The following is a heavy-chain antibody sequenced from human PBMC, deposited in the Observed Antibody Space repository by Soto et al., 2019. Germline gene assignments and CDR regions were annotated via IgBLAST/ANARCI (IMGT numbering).Heavy chain of an antibody. CDR3: ARDSTWNLKYFHH. D-gene: IGHD1-1*01. CDR2: ISSSGSTM. J-gene: IGHJ1*01. V-gene: IGHV3-11*01. CDR1: GFSFSTYY. Sequence: QVKLVESGGGLVKPGGSLRLSCEASGFSFSTYYMTWIRQAPGKGLEWVSYISSSGSTMYYADSVTGRFTISRDNTKNSLYLQMNSLSVEDTAVYYCARDSTWNLKYFHHWGQGTLVTVSS.